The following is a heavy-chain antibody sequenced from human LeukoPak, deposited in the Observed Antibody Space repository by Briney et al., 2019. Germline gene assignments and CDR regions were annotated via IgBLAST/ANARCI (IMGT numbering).Heavy chain of an antibody. D-gene: IGHD3-16*01. CDR1: GGSFSGYY. CDR2: INHSGST. Sequence: SETLSLTCAVYGGSFSGYYWSWIRQPPGKGLEWIGEINHSGSTNYNPSLKSRVTISVDTSKNQFSLKLSSVTAADTAVYYCARGRIMITFGGVTPGPYYFDYWGQGTLVTVSS. J-gene: IGHJ4*02. V-gene: IGHV4-34*01. CDR3: ARGRIMITFGGVTPGPYYFDY.